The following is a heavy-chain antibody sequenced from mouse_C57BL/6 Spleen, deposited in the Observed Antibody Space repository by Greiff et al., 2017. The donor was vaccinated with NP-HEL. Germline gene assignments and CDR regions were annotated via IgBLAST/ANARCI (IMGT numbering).Heavy chain of an antibody. J-gene: IGHJ4*01. CDR3: ARQGYGNYDYYAMDY. CDR2: ISSGGSYT. Sequence: DVMLVESGGDLVKPGGSLKLSCAASGFTFSSYGMSWVRQTPDKRLEWVATISSGGSYTYYPDSVKGRFTISRDNAKNTLYLQMSSLKSEDTAMYYCARQGYGNYDYYAMDYWGQGTSVTVSS. V-gene: IGHV5-6*02. CDR1: GFTFSSYG. D-gene: IGHD2-1*01.